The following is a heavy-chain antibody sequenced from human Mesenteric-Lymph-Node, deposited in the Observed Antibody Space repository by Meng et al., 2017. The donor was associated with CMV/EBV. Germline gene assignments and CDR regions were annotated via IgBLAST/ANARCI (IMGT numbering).Heavy chain of an antibody. CDR3: ATLRFGLEWLLRDLEY. CDR1: GFAFTRHY. V-gene: IGHV1-46*01. J-gene: IGHJ4*02. CDR2: INPSGGA. Sequence: ASVKVSCKASGFAFTRHYMHWLRQAPGQGLEWMGIINPSGGANYAQRFQGRVTMTRDTSTSTVYMHLSSLTSEDTAVYYCATLRFGLEWLLRDLEYWGQGTLVTVSS. D-gene: IGHD3-3*01.